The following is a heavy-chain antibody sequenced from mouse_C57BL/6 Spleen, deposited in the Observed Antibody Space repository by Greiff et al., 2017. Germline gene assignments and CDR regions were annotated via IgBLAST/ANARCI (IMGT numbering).Heavy chain of an antibody. D-gene: IGHD1-1*01. CDR2: INPNNGGT. Sequence: EVQLQQSGPELVKPGASVKMSCKASGYTFTDYNMPWVKQSHGTSLEWIGYINPNNGGTSYNQKFKGKATLTVNKSSSTAYMELRSLTSEDSAVYYCARCPLFYGISYDWYVDVWGTGTTVTVSS. J-gene: IGHJ1*03. V-gene: IGHV1-22*01. CDR3: ARCPLFYGISYDWYVDV. CDR1: GYTFTDYN.